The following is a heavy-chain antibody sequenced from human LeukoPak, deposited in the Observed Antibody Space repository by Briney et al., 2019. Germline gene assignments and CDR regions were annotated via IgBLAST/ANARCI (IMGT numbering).Heavy chain of an antibody. CDR3: ARLEMTTMSFDC. Sequence: SETLSLTCTVSGDSISRSNSYWGWIRQPPGKGLEWIATIYYSGSTYFNPSLESRVTISIDTSKSQFSLKLNSVTAADTAVYYCARLEMTTMSFDCWGQGTLVTVSS. CDR2: IYYSGST. V-gene: IGHV4-39*01. CDR1: GDSISRSNSY. D-gene: IGHD5-24*01. J-gene: IGHJ4*02.